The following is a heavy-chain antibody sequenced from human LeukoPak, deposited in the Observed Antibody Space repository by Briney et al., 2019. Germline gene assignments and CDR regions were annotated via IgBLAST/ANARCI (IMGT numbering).Heavy chain of an antibody. CDR2: VYSSGST. J-gene: IGHJ1*01. CDR3: AGSQAFLEYFQH. Sequence: PSETLSLTCTVSGGSISSSDHYWDWLRQPPGKGLEWIATVYSSGSTYYNQSLQSRVAISLDTPKNQFSLRLSSVTAADTAVYYCAGSQAFLEYFQHWGQGTLVTVSS. CDR1: GGSISSSDHY. D-gene: IGHD2/OR15-2a*01. V-gene: IGHV4-39*07.